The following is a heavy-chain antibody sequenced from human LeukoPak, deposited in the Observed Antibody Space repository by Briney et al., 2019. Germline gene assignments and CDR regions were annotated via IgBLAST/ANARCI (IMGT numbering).Heavy chain of an antibody. CDR1: GDSISTYY. J-gene: IGHJ5*01. CDR2: VYNRGST. D-gene: IGHD4-23*01. CDR3: ARTPAVVMYNWFDS. Sequence: SETLSLTCTISGDSISTYYWSWIRQSPGKGLEWIGYVYNRGSTNYNPSLESRVTISIDMSKNQFSLKLSSVTAADSAVYYCARTPAVVMYNWFDSWGQGTLVTVSS. V-gene: IGHV4-4*08.